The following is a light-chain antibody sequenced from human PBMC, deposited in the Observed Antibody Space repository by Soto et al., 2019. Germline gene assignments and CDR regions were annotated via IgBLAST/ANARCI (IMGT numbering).Light chain of an antibody. CDR1: QSVGGTF. Sequence: EIVLTQSPGTLSLSPGEGATLSCRASQSVGGTFLAWYQQKGGQAPRLLIHGASSRATGVPDRITGSGSGTDFTLSISRLEPEDFAVYYCQQYGGSTRTFGQGTKVDIK. CDR2: GAS. J-gene: IGKJ1*01. V-gene: IGKV3-20*01. CDR3: QQYGGSTRT.